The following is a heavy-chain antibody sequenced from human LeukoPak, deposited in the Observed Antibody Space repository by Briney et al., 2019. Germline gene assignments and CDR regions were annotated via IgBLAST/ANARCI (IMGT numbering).Heavy chain of an antibody. CDR2: ISGNGGST. Sequence: GGSLRLSCAASGFTFSNYGMNWVRQAPGKGLEWLSAISGNGGSTYYADSLKGRFTISRDNSKNTLYLQMNSLRAEDTAIFYCAKDRLRYCSGGGCYSPVDYWGQGTRIIVSS. V-gene: IGHV3-23*01. CDR3: AKDRLRYCSGGGCYSPVDY. J-gene: IGHJ4*02. D-gene: IGHD2-15*01. CDR1: GFTFSNYG.